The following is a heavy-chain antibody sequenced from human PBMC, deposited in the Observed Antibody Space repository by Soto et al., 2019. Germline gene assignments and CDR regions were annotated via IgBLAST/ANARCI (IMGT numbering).Heavy chain of an antibody. J-gene: IGHJ4*02. CDR2: IRGSVGST. CDR1: EFTFSSSA. CDR3: AKDFYGDYPDYFGS. V-gene: IGHV3-23*01. D-gene: IGHD4-17*01. Sequence: EVQLLESGGGLVQPGGSLRLSCAASEFTFSSSAMGWVRQAPGKGLEWVSGIRGSVGSTYYADSVEGRFTISRDNSKNTLYLQMNSLRAEDTAVYYCAKDFYGDYPDYFGSWGQGTRVTVSP.